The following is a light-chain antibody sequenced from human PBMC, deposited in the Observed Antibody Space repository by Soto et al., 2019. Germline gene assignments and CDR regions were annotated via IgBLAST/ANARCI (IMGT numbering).Light chain of an antibody. CDR1: QSVLYSSNNKNY. CDR3: QQCYTPPCT. V-gene: IGKV4-1*01. CDR2: WAS. J-gene: IGKJ2*01. Sequence: DIVMTQSPDSLAVSLGERATINCKSSQSVLYSSNNKNYLAWYQQKPGQPPKLLIYWASTRESGVPDRFSGSGSGTDFTLTISSLQAEDVAVYSCQQCYTPPCTFGQGTKLEIK.